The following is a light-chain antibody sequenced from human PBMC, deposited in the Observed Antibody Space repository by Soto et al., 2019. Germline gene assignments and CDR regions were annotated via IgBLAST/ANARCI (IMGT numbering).Light chain of an antibody. CDR3: QQRTNWLWT. V-gene: IGKV3-11*01. J-gene: IGKJ1*01. CDR1: ESVSSY. CDR2: DVS. Sequence: ENVLTQSPATLSLSPGERATLSCRASESVSSYLAWYQQKPGQAPRLLIYDVSNRATGIPARFSGSGSGTDFTLTLSSLEPEDFAVYYCQQRTNWLWTFGQGTKVEIK.